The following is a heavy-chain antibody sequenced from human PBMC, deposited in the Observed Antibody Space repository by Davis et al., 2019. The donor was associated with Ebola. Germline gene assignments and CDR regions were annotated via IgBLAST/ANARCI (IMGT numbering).Heavy chain of an antibody. D-gene: IGHD5-12*01. J-gene: IGHJ2*01. Sequence: MPSETLSLTCTVSGGSISSYYWSWIRQHPGKGLEWIGYIYYSGSTYYNPSLKSRVTISVDTSKNQFSLKLSSVTAADTAVYYCTRPPRGYSWYFDLWGRGALVTVSS. CDR2: IYYSGST. V-gene: IGHV4-59*06. CDR1: GGSISSYY. CDR3: TRPPRGYSWYFDL.